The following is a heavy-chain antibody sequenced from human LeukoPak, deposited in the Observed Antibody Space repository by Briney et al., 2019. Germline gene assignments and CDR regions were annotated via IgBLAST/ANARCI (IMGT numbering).Heavy chain of an antibody. CDR1: GFTFSNAW. Sequence: PGGSLRLSCAASGFTFSNAWMTWVRQAPGKGLEWVGRILRKTDGGTTEYAAPVKGRFSISRDDSKNTLYLQMNSLKTEDTAVYYCSTDSYDLWGHGTLVLVSS. CDR2: ILRKTDGGTT. D-gene: IGHD3/OR15-3a*01. CDR3: STDSYDL. V-gene: IGHV3-15*01. J-gene: IGHJ4*01.